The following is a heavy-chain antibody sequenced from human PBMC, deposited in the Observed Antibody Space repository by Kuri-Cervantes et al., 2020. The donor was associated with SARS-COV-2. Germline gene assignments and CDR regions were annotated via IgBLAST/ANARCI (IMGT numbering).Heavy chain of an antibody. V-gene: IGHV3-30-3*01. Sequence: LSLTCAASGFTFSSYAMHWVRQAPGKGLEWVAVISYDGSNKYYADSVKGRFTISRDNSKNTLYLQMNSLRAEDTAVYYCASGGFGVVPRFDYWGQGTLVTVSS. CDR1: GFTFSSYA. CDR2: ISYDGSNK. D-gene: IGHD3-3*01. J-gene: IGHJ4*02. CDR3: ASGGFGVVPRFDY.